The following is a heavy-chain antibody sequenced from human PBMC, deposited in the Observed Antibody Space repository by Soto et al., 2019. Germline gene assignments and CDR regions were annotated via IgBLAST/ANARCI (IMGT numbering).Heavy chain of an antibody. CDR2: IGGSGGGT. Sequence: EVQLSESGGGLVQPGGSLRLSCAVSGITFSSYAMRWVRQAPGKGLEWVSVIGGSGGGTNYADSVKGRFTISRDNSNNTLYLQMKSLRAEDTAVYYCAARYYGDYVFFDFWGQGTLVTVSS. CDR1: GITFSSYA. D-gene: IGHD4-17*01. J-gene: IGHJ4*02. V-gene: IGHV3-23*01. CDR3: AARYYGDYVFFDF.